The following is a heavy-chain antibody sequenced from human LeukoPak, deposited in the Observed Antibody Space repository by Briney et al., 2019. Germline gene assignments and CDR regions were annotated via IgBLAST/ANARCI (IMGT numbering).Heavy chain of an antibody. J-gene: IGHJ3*02. D-gene: IGHD6-6*01. V-gene: IGHV4-30-2*01. CDR3: ASGIAARDDAFDI. CDR1: GGSISSGGYS. CDR2: IYHSGST. Sequence: SRTLSLTCAVSGGSISSGGYSWSWIRQPPGKGLEWIGYIYHSGSTYYNPSLKSRVTISVDRSKNQFSLKLSSVTAADTAVYYCASGIAARDDAFDIWGQGTMVTVSS.